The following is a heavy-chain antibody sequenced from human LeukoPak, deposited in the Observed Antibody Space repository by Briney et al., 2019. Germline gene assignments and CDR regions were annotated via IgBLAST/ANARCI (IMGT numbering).Heavy chain of an antibody. CDR1: GGSFSGYY. Sequence: SETLSLTCAVYGGSFSGYYWSWIRQPPGKGLEWIGEINHSGSTNYNPSLKSRVTISVDTSKNQFSLKLSSVTAADTAVYYCARWDIVVVPAARARFDPWGQGTLVPVSS. J-gene: IGHJ5*02. D-gene: IGHD2-2*01. V-gene: IGHV4-34*01. CDR2: INHSGST. CDR3: ARWDIVVVPAARARFDP.